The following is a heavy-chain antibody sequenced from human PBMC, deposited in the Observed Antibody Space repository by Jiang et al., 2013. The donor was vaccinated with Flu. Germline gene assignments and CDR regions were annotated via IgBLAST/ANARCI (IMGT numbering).Heavy chain of an antibody. CDR3: ASPTAGYCSGGSCYSV. CDR1: GGSISGSNFY. D-gene: IGHD2-15*01. Sequence: GSGLVKPSETLSLTCTVSGGSISGSNFYWGWIRQPPGKGLEWIGSIYSGSTYYNPSLKSRVTISEDTSKNQFSLKLNSVTAADTAVYYCASPTAGYCSGGSCYSVWGQGALVTVSS. V-gene: IGHV4-39*01. CDR2: IYSGST. J-gene: IGHJ4*02.